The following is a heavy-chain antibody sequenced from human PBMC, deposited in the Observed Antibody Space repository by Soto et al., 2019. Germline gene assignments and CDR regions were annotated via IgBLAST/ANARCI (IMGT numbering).Heavy chain of an antibody. J-gene: IGHJ6*02. CDR3: AGGDYYHSSGYYFYYYTMDV. CDR1: GGSIRSSSYY. Sequence: QLHLQESGPGLVKPSETLPLTCTVSGGSIRSSSYYWGWIRQPPGKGLEWIGNVYYGGSTYYNPSLKSRVTISVETSKSQFSLKLSSVTAADTAVYYCAGGDYYHSSGYYFYYYTMDVWGQGTTVTVSS. V-gene: IGHV4-39*01. CDR2: VYYGGST. D-gene: IGHD3-22*01.